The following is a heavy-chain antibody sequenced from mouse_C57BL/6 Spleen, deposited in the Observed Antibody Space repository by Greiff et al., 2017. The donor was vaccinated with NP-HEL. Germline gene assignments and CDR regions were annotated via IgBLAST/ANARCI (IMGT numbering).Heavy chain of an antibody. Sequence: VKLVESGAELARPGASVKLSCKASGYTFTRYGISWVKQRTGQGLEWIGEIYPRSGNTYYHEKFKGKATLTADKSSSTAYMELRSLTSADSAVYFSAISTITTVVDVDYWGQGTTLTVSS. J-gene: IGHJ2*01. CDR3: AISTITTVVDVDY. CDR1: GYTFTRYG. CDR2: IYPRSGNT. V-gene: IGHV1-81*01. D-gene: IGHD1-1*01.